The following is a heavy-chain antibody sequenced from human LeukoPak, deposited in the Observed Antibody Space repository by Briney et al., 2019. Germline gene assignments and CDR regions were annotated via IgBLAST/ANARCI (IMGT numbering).Heavy chain of an antibody. D-gene: IGHD2-8*01. Sequence: PGGSLRLSCAASGFTFSTYAMHWVRQAPGKGLEYVSAISDDGSGTYYANSVKGRFTVSRDNSRNTLYLQMGSLRFEDMAVYFCARRYCTSSGCSAFDSWGQGTLVTVSS. CDR1: GFTFSTYA. CDR3: ARRYCTSSGCSAFDS. J-gene: IGHJ4*02. V-gene: IGHV3-64*01. CDR2: ISDDGSGT.